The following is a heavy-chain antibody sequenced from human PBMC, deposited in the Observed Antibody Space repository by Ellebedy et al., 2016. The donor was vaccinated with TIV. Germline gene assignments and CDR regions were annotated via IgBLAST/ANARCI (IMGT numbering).Heavy chain of an antibody. CDR1: GGSISSYY. CDR2: FYYRGST. V-gene: IGHV4-59*01. J-gene: IGHJ2*01. Sequence: MPSETLSLTCTVSGGSISSYYWSWIRQPPGKGLERIGYFYYRGSTNYNPSLKSRVTISVDTSKNQFSLKLNSVTAADPAVFYCARYSSGGWYFDLWGRGTLVTVSS. CDR3: ARYSSGGWYFDL. D-gene: IGHD2-15*01.